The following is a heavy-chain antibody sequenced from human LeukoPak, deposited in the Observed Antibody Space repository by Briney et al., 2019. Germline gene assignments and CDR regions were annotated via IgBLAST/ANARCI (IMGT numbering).Heavy chain of an antibody. CDR3: ARSESTASAY. V-gene: IGHV1-18*01. CDR1: GYIFTSYG. D-gene: IGHD4-17*01. Sequence: GASVKVSCKASGYIFTSYGIIWVRQAPGQGLEWLGWISTYNGNTNYAQKLRGRVTMTTDTSTRTAYMELRSLRSDDTAVYYCARSESTASAYWGQGTLVTVSS. J-gene: IGHJ4*02. CDR2: ISTYNGNT.